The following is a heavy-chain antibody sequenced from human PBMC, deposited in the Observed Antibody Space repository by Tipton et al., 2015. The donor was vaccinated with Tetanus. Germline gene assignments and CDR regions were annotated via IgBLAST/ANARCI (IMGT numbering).Heavy chain of an antibody. Sequence: SLRLSCAASGFTFSSYAMHWVRQAPGKGLEWVAVISYDGSNKYYADSVKGRFTISRDNSKNTLYLQMNSLRAEDTAVYYCATGPTRITGPPFDYWGQGTLVTVSS. CDR2: ISYDGSNK. J-gene: IGHJ4*02. D-gene: IGHD1-20*01. V-gene: IGHV3-30-3*01. CDR3: ATGPTRITGPPFDY. CDR1: GFTFSSYA.